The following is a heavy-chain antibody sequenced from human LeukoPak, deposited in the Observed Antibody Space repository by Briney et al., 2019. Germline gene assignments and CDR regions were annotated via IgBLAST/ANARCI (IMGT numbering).Heavy chain of an antibody. Sequence: ASVKVSCKASGYTFTNYYMYWVRQAPGQGLEWMGWINPNSGGTNYAQKFQGRVTMTRDTSISTVYMEMSRLRYDDTAVYYCARPYFQWELRYWGPGTLVTVS. CDR3: ARPYFQWELRY. CDR1: GYTFTNYY. J-gene: IGHJ4*02. CDR2: INPNSGGT. V-gene: IGHV1-2*02. D-gene: IGHD1-26*01.